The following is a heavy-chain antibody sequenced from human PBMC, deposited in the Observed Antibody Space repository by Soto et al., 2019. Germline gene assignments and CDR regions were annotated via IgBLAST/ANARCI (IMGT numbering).Heavy chain of an antibody. CDR2: IIPIFGTA. CDR3: ARDWEKDLVTALDY. J-gene: IGHJ4*02. V-gene: IGHV1-69*06. D-gene: IGHD5-18*01. Sequence: SVKVSCQASGGTFSSYAISWVRQAPGQGLEWMGGIIPIFGTANYAQKFQGRVTITADKSTSTAYMELSSLRAEDTAVYYCARDWEKDLVTALDYWGQGTLVTVS. CDR1: GGTFSSYA.